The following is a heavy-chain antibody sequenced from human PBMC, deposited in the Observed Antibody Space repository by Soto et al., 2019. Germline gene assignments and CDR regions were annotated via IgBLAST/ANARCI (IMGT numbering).Heavy chain of an antibody. V-gene: IGHV3-23*01. Sequence: GGSLRLSCSASGFSITDYAMGWVRQAPGKGLEWVSSISDSGTKTFYGDSVKGRFAISRDTSKNTVYMQMNNLRAEDTALYYCAKDGIRKDDYWGQGTVVTVSS. CDR3: AKDGIRKDDY. J-gene: IGHJ4*02. CDR2: ISDSGTKT. CDR1: GFSITDYA.